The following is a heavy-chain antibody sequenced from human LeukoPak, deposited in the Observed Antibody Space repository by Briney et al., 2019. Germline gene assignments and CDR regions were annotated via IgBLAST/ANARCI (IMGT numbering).Heavy chain of an antibody. V-gene: IGHV3-48*04. CDR2: ISISGSSI. D-gene: IGHD3-10*01. CDR3: ARERFHGSGAPKYDF. Sequence: WGSLRLSCAASGFTFSSYAMSWVRQAPGKGLEWVAYISISGSSIYYADAVKGRFTISRDNAKNSLYLQGKSLRVDDTAVYYCARERFHGSGAPKYDFWGQGTLVTVSS. J-gene: IGHJ4*02. CDR1: GFTFSSYA.